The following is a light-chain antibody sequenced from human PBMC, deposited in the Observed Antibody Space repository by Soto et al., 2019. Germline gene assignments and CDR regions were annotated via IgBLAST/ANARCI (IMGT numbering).Light chain of an antibody. Sequence: EIVMTQSPATLSMSPGERATLSCRASQSVSSNLAWYQQKPGQAPRLLIYGASTRATGIPARFSGSGSGTEFTLTISSLQSEDFAVDFCQQYNTWPRTFGQGTTVESK. CDR1: QSVSSN. J-gene: IGKJ1*01. CDR2: GAS. V-gene: IGKV3-15*01. CDR3: QQYNTWPRT.